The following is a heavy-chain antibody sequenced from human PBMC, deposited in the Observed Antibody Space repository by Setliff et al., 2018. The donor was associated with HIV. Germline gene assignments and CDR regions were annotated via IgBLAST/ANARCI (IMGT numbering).Heavy chain of an antibody. Sequence: PSETLSLTCAASGYSINSGFSRAWIRQPPGQGPQWIGSIYQSGSIYYNPSLQSRVTISVDSSKNQFPLNLFSVTAADTAVYYCARPRRVRSRAWYWFDIWGQGTLVTGSS. J-gene: IGHJ5*02. CDR3: ARPRRVRSRAWYWFDI. V-gene: IGHV4-38-2*01. D-gene: IGHD6-19*01. CDR2: IYQSGSI. CDR1: GYSINSGFS.